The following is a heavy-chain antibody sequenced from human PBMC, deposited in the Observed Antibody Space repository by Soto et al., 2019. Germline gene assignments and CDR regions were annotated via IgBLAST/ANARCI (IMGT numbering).Heavy chain of an antibody. D-gene: IGHD2-15*01. J-gene: IGHJ6*02. CDR3: ARVVVAATLSSYYYGMDV. V-gene: IGHV1-2*02. CDR1: GYTFTGCY. CDR2: INPNSGGT. Sequence: GASVKVSCKASGYTFTGCYMHWVRQAPGQGLEWMGWINPNSGGTNYAQKFQGRVTMTRDTSISTAYMELSRLRSDDTAVYYCARVVVAATLSSYYYGMDVWGQGSTVPVSS.